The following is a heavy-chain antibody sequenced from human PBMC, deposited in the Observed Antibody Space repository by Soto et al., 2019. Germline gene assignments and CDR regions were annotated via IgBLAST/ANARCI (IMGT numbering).Heavy chain of an antibody. J-gene: IGHJ6*02. CDR1: GGTFSTSA. V-gene: IGHV1-69*12. CDR3: ARDKDRQQLGGNYYYILDV. D-gene: IGHD3-3*02. CDR2: IMPVFPTP. Sequence: QVQLVQSGAEVKKPGSSEKISCKASGGTFSTSAISWVLQAPGQGLEWVGGIMPVFPTPDYAQKFQGRVTITADESTTTAYLELTSLRTDDAAVRYCARDKDRQQLGGNYYYILDVWGQGTAITVSS.